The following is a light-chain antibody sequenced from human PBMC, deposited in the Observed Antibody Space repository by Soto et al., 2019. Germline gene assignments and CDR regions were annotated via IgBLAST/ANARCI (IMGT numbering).Light chain of an antibody. V-gene: IGKV1-8*01. CDR1: QGISSY. J-gene: IGKJ1*01. CDR3: QQYYSYPWT. CDR2: AAS. Sequence: AIRMTQSPSTFSASTGDRVTITCRASQGISSYLAWYQQKPGKAPKLLIYAASTLQSGVPSRFSGSGSGTEFTLTISCLQPEDFATYYCQQYYSYPWTFGQGTKVEIK.